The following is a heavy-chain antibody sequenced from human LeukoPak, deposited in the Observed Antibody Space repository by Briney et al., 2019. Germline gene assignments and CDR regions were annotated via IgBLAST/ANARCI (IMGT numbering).Heavy chain of an antibody. V-gene: IGHV3-23*01. J-gene: IGHJ3*02. CDR3: AREGLTSTPNNAFDI. Sequence: GGSLRLSCAASGFTFSSSAMSWVRQAPGKGLEWVSAISNNGGYTYYADSVQGRFTISRDNSKSTLCLQMDSLRVEDTAVYYCAREGLTSTPNNAFDIWGQGSVVTVSS. D-gene: IGHD4-23*01. CDR2: ISNNGGYT. CDR1: GFTFSSSA.